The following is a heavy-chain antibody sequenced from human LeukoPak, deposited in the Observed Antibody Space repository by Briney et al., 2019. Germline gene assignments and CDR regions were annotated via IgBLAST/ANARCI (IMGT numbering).Heavy chain of an antibody. CDR1: GGSISSYY. J-gene: IGHJ5*02. CDR2: IYYSGST. D-gene: IGHD6-19*01. Sequence: SETLSLTCTVSGGSISSYYWSWIRRPPGKGLEWIGYIYYSGSTNYNPSLKSRVTISVDTSKNQFSLKLSSVTAADTAVYYCARDAVAGTGFDPWGQGTLVTVSS. CDR3: ARDAVAGTGFDP. V-gene: IGHV4-59*01.